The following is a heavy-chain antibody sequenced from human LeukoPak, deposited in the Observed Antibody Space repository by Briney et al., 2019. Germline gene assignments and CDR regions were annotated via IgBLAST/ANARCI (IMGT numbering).Heavy chain of an antibody. CDR2: ISAYNGNT. J-gene: IGHJ3*02. D-gene: IGHD3-3*01. V-gene: IGHV1-18*01. CDR3: ARVGTYYDFWSGYITEGSAFDI. Sequence: GASVKVSCKASGYTFTSYGISWVRQAPGQGLEWMGWISAYNGNTNYAQKLQGRVTMTTDTSTSTAYMELRSLRSDDTAVYYCARVGTYYDFWSGYITEGSAFDIWGQGTMVTVSS. CDR1: GYTFTSYG.